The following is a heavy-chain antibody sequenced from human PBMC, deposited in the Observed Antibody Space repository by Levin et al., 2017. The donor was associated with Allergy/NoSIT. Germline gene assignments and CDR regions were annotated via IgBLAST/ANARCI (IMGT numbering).Heavy chain of an antibody. J-gene: IGHJ6*03. CDR2: ISFDGNNR. CDR3: ATAGAVFFPLSQSSYSMDV. Sequence: PGGSLRLSCAVSGLTFNNSAMHWVRQAPGRGLEWVAVISFDGNNRYYADSVKGRFSISRDSSKKTLYLQMNSLRPEDTAVYYCATAGAVFFPLSQSSYSMDVWGRGTAVTVSS. CDR1: GLTFNNSA. V-gene: IGHV3-30-3*01. D-gene: IGHD3-3*01.